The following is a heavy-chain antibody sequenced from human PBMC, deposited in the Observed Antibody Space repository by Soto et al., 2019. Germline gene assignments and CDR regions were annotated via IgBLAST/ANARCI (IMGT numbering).Heavy chain of an antibody. V-gene: IGHV4-4*02. CDR2: IYHSGST. J-gene: IGHJ4*02. CDR3: ESLGTTVTTFVY. D-gene: IGHD4-4*01. CDR1: GGSISSSNW. Sequence: QVQLQESGPGLVKPSGTLSLTCAVSGGSISSSNWWSWVRQPPGKGLEWIGEIYHSGSTNYNPSLKRRVTISVDKSKNQFYLKLSSVTAADTAVYDCESLGTTVTTFVYWGQGTLVTVSS.